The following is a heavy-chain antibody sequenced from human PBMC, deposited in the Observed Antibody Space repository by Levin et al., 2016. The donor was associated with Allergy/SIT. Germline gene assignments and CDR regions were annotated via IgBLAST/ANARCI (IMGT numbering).Heavy chain of an antibody. D-gene: IGHD6-13*01. Sequence: SETLSLTCTVSGGSISSSSYYWGWIRQPPGKGLEWIGSIYTSGSTNYNPSLKSRVTISVDTSKNQFSLKLSSVTAADTAVYYCARRIAAAGTAVDAFDIWGQGTMVTVSS. V-gene: IGHV4-39*07. CDR2: IYTSGST. J-gene: IGHJ3*02. CDR3: ARRIAAAGTAVDAFDI. CDR1: GGSISSSSYY.